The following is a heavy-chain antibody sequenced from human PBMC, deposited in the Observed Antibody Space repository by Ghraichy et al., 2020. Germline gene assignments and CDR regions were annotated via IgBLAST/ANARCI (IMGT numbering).Heavy chain of an antibody. V-gene: IGHV1-2*06. D-gene: IGHD2-15*01. CDR2: IKPKSGGT. CDR3: AREGDYCSGASCPYYYAMDV. Sequence: ASVKVSCKASGYTFTGYYMHWVRQAPGQGLEWMGRIKPKSGGTNYPEKFQGRVTMTSDPSISTAYMELSRLRSDDTAVYYCAREGDYCSGASCPYYYAMDVWGPGTTVTVSS. J-gene: IGHJ6*02. CDR1: GYTFTGYY.